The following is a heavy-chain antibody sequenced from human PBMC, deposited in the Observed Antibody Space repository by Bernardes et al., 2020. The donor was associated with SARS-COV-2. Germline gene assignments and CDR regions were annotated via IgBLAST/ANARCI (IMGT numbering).Heavy chain of an antibody. V-gene: IGHV5-51*01. Sequence: GASLKISSKGSGYSIAGYWSGWVRPIPGEGLECMGVIYPGDSDTRYSPSFQGQVSISADKSISTAYLQWSSLKASDTAMYYCARVFGGGPVANPSDYWGQGTLVTVSS. D-gene: IGHD3-16*01. J-gene: IGHJ4*02. CDR3: ARVFGGGPVANPSDY. CDR2: IYPGDSDT. CDR1: GYSIAGYW.